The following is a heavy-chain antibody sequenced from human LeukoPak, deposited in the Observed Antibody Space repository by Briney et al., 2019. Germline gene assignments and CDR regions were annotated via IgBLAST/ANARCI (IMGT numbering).Heavy chain of an antibody. Sequence: GGSLRLSCAASGFTFSSYEMSWVRQAPGKGLEWVANIKQDGSEKYYVDSVKGRFTVSRDNAKNSLYLQMNSLRAEDTAVYYCARDRGTYYYDSSSHYDGFDIWGQGTMVTVSS. D-gene: IGHD3-22*01. J-gene: IGHJ3*02. CDR2: IKQDGSEK. V-gene: IGHV3-7*01. CDR3: ARDRGTYYYDSSSHYDGFDI. CDR1: GFTFSSYE.